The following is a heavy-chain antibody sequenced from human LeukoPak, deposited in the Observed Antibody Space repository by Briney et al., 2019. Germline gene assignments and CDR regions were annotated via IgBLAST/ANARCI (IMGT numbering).Heavy chain of an antibody. V-gene: IGHV3-23*01. CDR1: GFTFSSYA. J-gene: IGHJ6*03. D-gene: IGHD3-3*01. CDR3: AKVGYYDFWSGYDYYYYTDV. Sequence: PGGSLRLSCAASGFTFSSYAMSWVRQAPGKGLEWVSAISGSGGSTYYADSVKGRFTISRDNSKNTLYLQMNSLRAEDTAVYYCAKVGYYDFWSGYDYYYYTDVWGKGTTVTVSS. CDR2: ISGSGGST.